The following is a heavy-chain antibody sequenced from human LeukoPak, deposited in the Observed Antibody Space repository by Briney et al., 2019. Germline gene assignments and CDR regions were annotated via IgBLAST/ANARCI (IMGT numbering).Heavy chain of an antibody. J-gene: IGHJ4*02. CDR1: GFTFSTYG. CDR3: ATAKITTVTTTDY. V-gene: IGHV3-23*01. D-gene: IGHD4-17*01. CDR2: ISGSGDST. Sequence: GGSLRLSCAASGFTFSTYGMSWVRQAPGKGLEWVSAISGSGDSTYYADSVKGRFTISRDNSKNTLYLQMNSLRAEDTAVYYCATAKITTVTTTDYWGQGTLVTVSS.